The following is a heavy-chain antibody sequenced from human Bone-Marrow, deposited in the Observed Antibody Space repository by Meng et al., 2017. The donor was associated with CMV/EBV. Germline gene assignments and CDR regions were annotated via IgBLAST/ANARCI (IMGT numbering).Heavy chain of an antibody. Sequence: SLKISCAASGFTFDDYAMHWVRQAPGKGLEWVSGISWNSGSIGYADSVKGRFTISRDNSKNTLYLQMNSLRAEDTAVYYCAKDAAGMATIYYFDYWGQGTLVTGSS. CDR1: GFTFDDYA. V-gene: IGHV3-9*01. CDR3: AKDAAGMATIYYFDY. J-gene: IGHJ4*02. CDR2: ISWNSGSI. D-gene: IGHD5-24*01.